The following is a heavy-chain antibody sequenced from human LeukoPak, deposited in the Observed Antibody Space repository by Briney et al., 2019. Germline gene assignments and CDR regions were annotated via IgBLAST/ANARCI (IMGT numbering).Heavy chain of an antibody. CDR2: IYSGGST. CDR3: AKDNDYDSSGPLIFDY. Sequence: GGSLRLSCAASGFTVSSNYMSWVRQAPGKGLEWVSVIYSGGSTYYADSVKGRFTISRDNAKNSLYLQMNSLRAEDTALYYCAKDNDYDSSGPLIFDYWGQGTLVTVSS. CDR1: GFTVSSNY. J-gene: IGHJ4*02. V-gene: IGHV3-53*05. D-gene: IGHD3-22*01.